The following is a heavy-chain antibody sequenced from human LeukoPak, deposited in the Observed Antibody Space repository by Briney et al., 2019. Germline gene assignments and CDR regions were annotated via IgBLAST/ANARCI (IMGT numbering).Heavy chain of an antibody. D-gene: IGHD3-9*01. CDR2: INHSGST. V-gene: IGHV4-30-2*01. CDR3: ARGRNRAFAIFSPYYFDY. CDR1: GGSISSGGYY. J-gene: IGHJ4*02. Sequence: SQTLSLTCTVSGGSISSGGYYWSWIRQPPGKGLEWIGEINHSGSTNYNPSLKSRVTISVDTSKNQFSLKLSSVTAADTAVYYCARGRNRAFAIFSPYYFDYWGQGTLVTVSS.